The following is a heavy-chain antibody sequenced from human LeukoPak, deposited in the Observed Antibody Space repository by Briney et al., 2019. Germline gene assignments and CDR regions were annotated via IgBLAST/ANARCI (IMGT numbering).Heavy chain of an antibody. J-gene: IGHJ6*03. CDR3: ARLKYYDSTGYSAGHYMDV. CDR1: GGPMYSYY. V-gene: IGHV4-4*07. CDR2: VYPGVST. Sequence: SETLSLTCTVSGGPMYSYYRSWIRQTAGSGLEWIGRVYPGVSTNYNPSLRRRVSMSVDASKNQFALKLSAVTAADTAVYYCARLKYYDSTGYSAGHYMDVWGKGITVTVSS. D-gene: IGHD3-22*01.